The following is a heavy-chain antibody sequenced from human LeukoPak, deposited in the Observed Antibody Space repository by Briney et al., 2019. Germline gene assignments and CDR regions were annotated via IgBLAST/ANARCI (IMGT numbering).Heavy chain of an antibody. D-gene: IGHD5-12*01. CDR2: INERGSST. CDR1: GFTFSNSW. CDR3: AGGRLVATSKAVAIDY. J-gene: IGHJ4*02. Sequence: GGSLRLSCAASGFTFSNSWLHWVRHAPGKGLVWVSRINERGSSTSYADSVRGRFSISRDNDENTLYLQMNNLRADDTAVYYCAGGRLVATSKAVAIDYWGQGTLVTVSS. V-gene: IGHV3-74*01.